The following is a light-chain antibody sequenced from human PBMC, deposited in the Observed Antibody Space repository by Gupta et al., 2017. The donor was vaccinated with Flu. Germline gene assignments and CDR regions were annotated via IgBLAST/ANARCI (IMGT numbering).Light chain of an antibody. CDR2: WAS. CDR3: QQYYSTPWT. V-gene: IGKV4-1*01. J-gene: IGKJ1*01. CDR1: QNVLYISNNKNY. Sequence: DIVMTQSPDSLAVSLGERATINCKSSQNVLYISNNKNYLAWYKQKPGQPPKLLISWASTRESGVPDRFSGSGSGTDFTLTISSLQAEDVAVYYCQQYYSTPWTFGQGTSVEIK.